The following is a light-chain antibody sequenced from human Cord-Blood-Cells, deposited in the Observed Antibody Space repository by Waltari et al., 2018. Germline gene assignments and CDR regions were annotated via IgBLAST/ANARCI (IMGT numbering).Light chain of an antibody. CDR2: AAS. CDR1: QGISNY. Sequence: DIQMTQSPSSSSASVGDSVTITCRASQGISNYLAWYQQKPGKVPKLLIYAASTLQSGVPSRFSGSGSGTDFTLTISSLQPEDVATYYCQKYNSALFTFGPGTKVDIK. V-gene: IGKV1-27*01. J-gene: IGKJ3*01. CDR3: QKYNSALFT.